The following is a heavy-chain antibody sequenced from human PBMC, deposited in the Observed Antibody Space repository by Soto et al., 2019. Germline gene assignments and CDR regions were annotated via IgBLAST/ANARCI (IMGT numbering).Heavy chain of an antibody. CDR1: XFTFRSYA. D-gene: IGHD3-10*01. CDR2: LSGNSGST. Sequence: GGSXXLSCXXXXFTFRSYAMTWVRQAPGKGLEWVSTLSGNSGSTYYADSVKGRFIISKDNSKNTLYLQMNSLRAEDTAVYYCAKPYYSGSGSYSWFDCWGQGTLVTLSS. V-gene: IGHV3-23*01. CDR3: AKPYYSGSGSYSWFDC. J-gene: IGHJ4*02.